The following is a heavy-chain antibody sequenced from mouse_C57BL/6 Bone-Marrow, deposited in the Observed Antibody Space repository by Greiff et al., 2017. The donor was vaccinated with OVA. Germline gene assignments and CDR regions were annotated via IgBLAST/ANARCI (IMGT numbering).Heavy chain of an antibody. CDR3: ARSLYSNWYFDV. Sequence: QVQLKQPGTELVKPGASVKLSCKASGYTFTSYWMHWVKQRPGQGLEWIGNINPSNGGTNYNEKFKSKATLTVDKSSSTAYMQLSSLTSEDSAVYYCARSLYSNWYFDVWGTGTTVTVSS. V-gene: IGHV1-53*01. J-gene: IGHJ1*03. D-gene: IGHD2-5*01. CDR2: INPSNGGT. CDR1: GYTFTSYW.